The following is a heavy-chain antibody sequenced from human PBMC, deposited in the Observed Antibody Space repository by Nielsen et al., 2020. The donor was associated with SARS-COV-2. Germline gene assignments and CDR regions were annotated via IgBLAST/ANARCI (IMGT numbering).Heavy chain of an antibody. Sequence: LRLSCAVYGGSFSGYYWSWIRQPPGKGLEWIGEINHSGSTNYNPSLKSRVTISVDTSKNQFSLKLSSVTAADTAVYYCALMVAAFDPWGQGTLVTVSS. D-gene: IGHD2-15*01. CDR1: GGSFSGYY. CDR2: INHSGST. CDR3: ALMVAAFDP. V-gene: IGHV4-34*09. J-gene: IGHJ5*02.